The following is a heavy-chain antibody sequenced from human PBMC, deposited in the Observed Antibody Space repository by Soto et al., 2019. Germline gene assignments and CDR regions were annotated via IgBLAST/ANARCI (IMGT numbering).Heavy chain of an antibody. CDR3: AREEGDGYNSWFDP. CDR1: GFTFSSYD. V-gene: IGHV3-13*01. Sequence: EVQLVESGGGLVQPGGSLRLSCAASGFTFSSYDMHWVRQATGKGLEWVSAIGTAGDTYYPGSVKGRFTISRENAKNSLYLQMNSLRVGDTAVYYCAREEGDGYNSWFDPWGQGTLVTVSS. CDR2: IGTAGDT. D-gene: IGHD5-12*01. J-gene: IGHJ5*02.